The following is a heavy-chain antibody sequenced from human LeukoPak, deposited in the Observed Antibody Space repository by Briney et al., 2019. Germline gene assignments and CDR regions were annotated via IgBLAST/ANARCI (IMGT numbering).Heavy chain of an antibody. Sequence: GGSLRLSCAASGFTFSNYRMNWVRQAPGKGLEWVSSISSSSIYIYYADSLKGRFTISRDNAKNSLYLQMNSLRAEDTAVYYCVTPGGYYNDAFDIWGQGTMVTVSS. V-gene: IGHV3-21*01. CDR1: GFTFSNYR. D-gene: IGHD3-10*01. CDR2: ISSSSIYI. CDR3: VTPGGYYNDAFDI. J-gene: IGHJ3*02.